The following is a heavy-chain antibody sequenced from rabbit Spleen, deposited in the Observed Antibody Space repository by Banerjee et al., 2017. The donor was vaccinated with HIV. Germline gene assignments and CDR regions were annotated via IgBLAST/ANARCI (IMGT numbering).Heavy chain of an antibody. CDR3: ARCATSSSGYYYFNL. CDR2: INTGTGTT. J-gene: IGHJ4*01. V-gene: IGHV1S40*01. Sequence: QSLEESGGDLVKPEGSLTLTCTASGFSFSSSYYMCWVRQAPGKGLEWIGCINTGTGTTYYASWAKGRFTISKTSSTTVTLQMTSLTAADTATYFCARCATSSSGYYYFNLWGPGTLVTVS. CDR1: GFSFSSSYY. D-gene: IGHD1-1*01.